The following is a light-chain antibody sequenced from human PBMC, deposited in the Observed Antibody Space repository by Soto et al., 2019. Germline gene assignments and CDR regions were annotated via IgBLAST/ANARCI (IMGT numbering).Light chain of an antibody. Sequence: EIVLTQSPGTLSLSPGERATLSCRASQSVSSSYLAWYQQKPGQAPRLLIYGASSRATGIPDMFSGSGSVTDFTLTISSLEPEDFEVYYCQQDGSSPLFTFGPGTNVDIK. CDR2: GAS. J-gene: IGKJ3*01. CDR1: QSVSSSY. CDR3: QQDGSSPLFT. V-gene: IGKV3-20*01.